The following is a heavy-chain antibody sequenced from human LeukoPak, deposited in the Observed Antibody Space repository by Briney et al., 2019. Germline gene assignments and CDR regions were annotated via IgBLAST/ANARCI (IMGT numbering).Heavy chain of an antibody. CDR3: ARDYGSGIYSPFYYYYVRDV. J-gene: IGHJ6*02. V-gene: IGHV1-69*04. CDR1: GGTFSSYA. Sequence: GASVKVSCKASGGTFSSYAISWVRQAPGQGLEWMGRIIPILGIANYAQKFQGRVTITADKSTSTAYMELSSLRSADTAVYYCARDYGSGIYSPFYYYYVRDVGAQGTRVTV. D-gene: IGHD3-10*01. CDR2: IIPILGIA.